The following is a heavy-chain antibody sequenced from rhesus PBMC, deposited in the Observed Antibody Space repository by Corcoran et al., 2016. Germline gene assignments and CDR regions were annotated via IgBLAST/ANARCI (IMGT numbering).Heavy chain of an antibody. CDR3: ARGKRWLENHDAFDF. J-gene: IGHJ3*01. Sequence: QVQLQQWGEGLVKPSETLSLTCAVYGGSISGYYYWSWIRQSPGKGLDWIGYIHGNSASTNYNPSLKNLVTISKDTSKNQFSLKLRSVTAADTAVYYCARGKRWLENHDAFDFWGQGLRVTVSS. CDR2: IHGNSAST. V-gene: IGHV4-73*01. D-gene: IGHD6-37*01. CDR1: GGSISGYYY.